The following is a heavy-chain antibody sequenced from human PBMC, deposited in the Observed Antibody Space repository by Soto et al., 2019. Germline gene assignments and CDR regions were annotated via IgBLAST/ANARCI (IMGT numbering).Heavy chain of an antibody. Sequence: SAKVSCKACGVAFSSYSISWVRQAHGQGLEWMGRIVPILGVPNYAQKFQDRVTITADKSTSTAYMELSSLRSEDTAVYYCARGSYETSGYELTDWGQGTLVIVSS. CDR3: ARGSYETSGYELTD. CDR2: IVPILGVP. CDR1: GVAFSSYS. J-gene: IGHJ4*02. D-gene: IGHD3-22*01. V-gene: IGHV1-69*04.